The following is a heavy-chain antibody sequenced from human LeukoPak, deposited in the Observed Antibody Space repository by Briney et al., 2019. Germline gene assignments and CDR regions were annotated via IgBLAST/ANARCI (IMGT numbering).Heavy chain of an antibody. J-gene: IGHJ5*02. CDR2: TRNKANSYTT. CDR3: GSTSGP. V-gene: IGHV3-72*01. Sequence: GGSLRLSCAASGLTFSDHYMDWVRQAPGKGLEWVGRTRNKANSYTTEYAASVKGRFTISRDDSKNSLYLQMSSLRVEDSAVYYCGSTSGPWGQGTLVTVSS. D-gene: IGHD1-26*01. CDR1: GLTFSDHY.